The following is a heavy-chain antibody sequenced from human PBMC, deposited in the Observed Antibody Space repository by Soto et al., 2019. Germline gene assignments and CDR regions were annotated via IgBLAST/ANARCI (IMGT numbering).Heavy chain of an antibody. Sequence: SETLSLTCRISGGSISSYYWNWIRQAPGKGLEWIGFISYSGSTNYNPALTSRVTISVDTSKDQISLRLNSVTAADTAVYYCARVQSNSWGHYYAVDVWGQGTTVTVSS. V-gene: IGHV4-59*01. CDR2: ISYSGST. J-gene: IGHJ6*01. CDR3: ARVQSNSWGHYYAVDV. D-gene: IGHD3-16*01. CDR1: GGSISSYY.